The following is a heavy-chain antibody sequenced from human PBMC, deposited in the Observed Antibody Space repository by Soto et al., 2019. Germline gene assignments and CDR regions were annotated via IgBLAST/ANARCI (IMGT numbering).Heavy chain of an antibody. D-gene: IGHD3-22*01. CDR1: GGTFSSYA. CDR2: IIPIFGTA. V-gene: IGHV1-69*13. J-gene: IGHJ3*02. Sequence: SVKVSCKASGGTFSSYAIGWVRQAPGQGLEWMGGIIPIFGTANYAQKFQGRVTITADESTSTAYMELSSLRSEDTAVYYCARGLSITMIVVVIGAFDIWGQGTMVTVSS. CDR3: ARGLSITMIVVVIGAFDI.